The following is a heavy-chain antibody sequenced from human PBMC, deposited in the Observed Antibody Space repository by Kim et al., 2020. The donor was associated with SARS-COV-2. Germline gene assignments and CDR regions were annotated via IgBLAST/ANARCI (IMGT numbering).Heavy chain of an antibody. Sequence: SETLSLTCTVYGGSISSYYWSWIRQPPGKGLEWIGYIYYSGSTNYNPSLKSRVTISVDTSKNQFSLKLSSVTAADTAVYYCARDQGIQLGNWFDPWGQGTLVTVSS. J-gene: IGHJ5*02. D-gene: IGHD5-18*01. V-gene: IGHV4-59*01. CDR3: ARDQGIQLGNWFDP. CDR1: GGSISSYY. CDR2: IYYSGST.